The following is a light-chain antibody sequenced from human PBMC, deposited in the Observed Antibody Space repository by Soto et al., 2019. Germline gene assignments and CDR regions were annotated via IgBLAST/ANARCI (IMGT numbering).Light chain of an antibody. Sequence: EIVLTQSPGTLSLSPGERATLSCRASQRVTGSYLAWDHQKPGQAPRLLIYGASRRATGVPDRFSGSGSGTDFTLSVTTLEFYDFAVYYCQQYADSPITLGQGTRPEIK. V-gene: IGKV3-20*01. CDR3: QQYADSPIT. J-gene: IGKJ5*01. CDR1: QRVTGSY. CDR2: GAS.